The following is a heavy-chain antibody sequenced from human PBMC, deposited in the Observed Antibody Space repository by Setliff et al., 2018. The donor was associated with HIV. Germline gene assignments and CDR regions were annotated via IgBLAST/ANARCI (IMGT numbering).Heavy chain of an antibody. CDR3: ARCSGEYNLWFDP. D-gene: IGHD2-15*01. V-gene: IGHV4-4*07. Sequence: PSETLSLPCSVSGGSISDYFWSWSRQPAGKGLEWIGRLSTSGISHYNPSLKRRLSMSLDTSENHLSLKVKSVTASDTAIYYWARCSGEYNLWFDPWGQGTLVTVSS. J-gene: IGHJ5*02. CDR1: GGSISDYF. CDR2: LSTSGIS.